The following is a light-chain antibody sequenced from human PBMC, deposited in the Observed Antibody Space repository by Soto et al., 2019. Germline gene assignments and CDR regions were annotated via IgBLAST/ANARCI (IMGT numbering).Light chain of an antibody. CDR3: QQYNNWPRT. J-gene: IGKJ1*01. Sequence: EIVLTQSPGTLSLSPGARATLSCRASQSVSSDLAWYHQKPGQAPRLLIYGASSRATGIPARFSGSGSGTEFTLTSNSLQSEDFAVYYCQQYNNWPRTFGQGTKVDIK. CDR2: GAS. CDR1: QSVSSD. V-gene: IGKV3-15*01.